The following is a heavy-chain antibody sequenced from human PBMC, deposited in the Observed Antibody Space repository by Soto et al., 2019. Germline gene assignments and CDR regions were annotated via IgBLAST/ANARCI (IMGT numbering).Heavy chain of an antibody. CDR2: IDPSDSYI. CDR1: GYKFTNYW. CDR3: AIVTAETAYHYFDF. J-gene: IGHJ4*02. D-gene: IGHD1-1*01. V-gene: IGHV5-10-1*01. Sequence: GSLKISCKGSGYKFTNYWLSWVRQTPGKGLEWMGRIDPSDSYINYSPSFRGHVTISIDESISTAHLQWSSLKASDTATYYCAIVTAETAYHYFDFWGQGTLVTVSS.